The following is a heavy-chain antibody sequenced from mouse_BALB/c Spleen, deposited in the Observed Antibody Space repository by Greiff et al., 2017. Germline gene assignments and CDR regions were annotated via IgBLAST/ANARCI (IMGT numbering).Heavy chain of an antibody. J-gene: IGHJ3*01. CDR2: IYPGSGST. CDR1: GYNFTSYW. Sequence: QVQLQQPGAELVKPGTSVKLSCKASGYNFTSYWINWVKLRPGQGLEWIGDIYPGSGSTNYNEKFKSKATLTVDTSSSTAYMQLSSLASEDSALYYCAIDGYYGGWFAYWGQGTLVTVSA. CDR3: AIDGYYGGWFAY. D-gene: IGHD2-3*01. V-gene: IGHV1-55*01.